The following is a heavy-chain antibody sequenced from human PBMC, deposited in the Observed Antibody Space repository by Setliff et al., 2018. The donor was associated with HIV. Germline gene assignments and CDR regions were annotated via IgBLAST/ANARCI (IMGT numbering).Heavy chain of an antibody. CDR1: GGSISSYY. D-gene: IGHD5-18*01. V-gene: IGHV4-59*01. Sequence: KPSETLSLTCTVSGGSISSYYWSWIRQPPGKGLEWIGYIYYSGSTNYNPSLKSRVTISVDTSKNQFSLKLTSVTPADTAVYYCASGEYSYGYRFDYWGQGTPVTVS. CDR3: ASGEYSYGYRFDY. CDR2: IYYSGST. J-gene: IGHJ4*02.